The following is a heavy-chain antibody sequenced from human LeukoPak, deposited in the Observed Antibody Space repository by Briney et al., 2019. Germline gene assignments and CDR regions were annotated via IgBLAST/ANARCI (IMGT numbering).Heavy chain of an antibody. CDR2: ISSSSSYI. V-gene: IGHV3-21*01. CDR1: GFTFSSYR. CDR3: ARDLQYDSSGYYYN. Sequence: GGSLRLSCAASGFTFSSYRMNWVRQAPGKGLEWVSSISSSSSYIYYADSVKGRFTISRDNAKNSLYLQMNSLRAEDTAVYYCARDLQYDSSGYYYNWGQGTLVTVSS. D-gene: IGHD3-22*01. J-gene: IGHJ4*02.